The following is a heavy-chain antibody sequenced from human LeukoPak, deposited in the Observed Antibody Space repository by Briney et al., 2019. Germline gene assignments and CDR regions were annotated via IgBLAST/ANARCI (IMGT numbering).Heavy chain of an antibody. CDR2: IRSKAYGGTT. D-gene: IGHD2-15*01. V-gene: IGHV3-49*04. J-gene: IGHJ4*02. CDR3: TRAARLGYCSSGSCYLN. Sequence: GGSLRLSCTASGFTFGDYAMSWVRQAPGKGLEWVGFIRSKAYGGTTEYAASVKGRFTISRDDSKSIAYLQMNSLKTEDTAVYYCTRAARLGYCSSGSCYLNGGQGTLVTVSS. CDR1: GFTFGDYA.